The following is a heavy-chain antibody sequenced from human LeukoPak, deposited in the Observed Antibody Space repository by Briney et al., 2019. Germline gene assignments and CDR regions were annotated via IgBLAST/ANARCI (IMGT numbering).Heavy chain of an antibody. Sequence: GGSLRLSCAASGFTFSSYAMSWVRQAPGKGLEGVSAISGSGGSTYYADSVKGRFTISRDNSKNTLYLQMNSLRAEDTAVYYCAKDSRGSGSYYHDYWGQGTLVTVSS. CDR2: ISGSGGST. CDR3: AKDSRGSGSYYHDY. V-gene: IGHV3-23*01. J-gene: IGHJ4*02. D-gene: IGHD3-10*01. CDR1: GFTFSSYA.